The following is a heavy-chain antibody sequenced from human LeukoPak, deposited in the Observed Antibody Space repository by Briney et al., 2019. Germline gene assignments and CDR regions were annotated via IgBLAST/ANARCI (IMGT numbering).Heavy chain of an antibody. CDR2: INPNSGGT. CDR3: ARGITMARGVIYFDY. Sequence: ASVKVSCKASGYIFTGYYMHWVRQAPGQGLEWMGWINPNSGGTNYAQKFQGRVTMTSDTSISTAYMDLSRLRSDDTAVSYCARGITMARGVIYFDYWGQGTLVTVSS. CDR1: GYIFTGYY. D-gene: IGHD3-10*01. V-gene: IGHV1-2*02. J-gene: IGHJ4*02.